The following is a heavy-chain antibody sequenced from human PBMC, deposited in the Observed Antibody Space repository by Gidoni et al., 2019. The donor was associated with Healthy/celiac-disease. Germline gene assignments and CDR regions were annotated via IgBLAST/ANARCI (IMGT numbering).Heavy chain of an antibody. D-gene: IGHD3-22*01. V-gene: IGHV3-64D*08. Sequence: EVQLVESGGGLVQPGGSLRLSWSAPGFTFSSYAMHWVRQAPGKGLEYVSAISSNGGSTYYADSVKGRFTISRDNSKNTLYLQMSSLRAEDTAVYYCLLLPVVGAFDIWGQGTMVTVSS. CDR1: GFTFSSYA. CDR3: LLLPVVGAFDI. CDR2: ISSNGGST. J-gene: IGHJ3*02.